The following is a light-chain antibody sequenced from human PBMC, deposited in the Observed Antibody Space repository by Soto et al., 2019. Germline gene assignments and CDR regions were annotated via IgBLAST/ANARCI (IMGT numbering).Light chain of an antibody. Sequence: QSALTQPASVSGSPGQSITVSCTGTSSDVGGYNFVSWYQQHPGKAPKLMVYDVSNRPSGVSDRFSGSKSGNTASLTISGFQAEDEADYYCSSYTNSITLYVFGTGTKVTV. CDR2: DVS. J-gene: IGLJ1*01. CDR1: SSDVGGYNF. CDR3: SSYTNSITLYV. V-gene: IGLV2-14*01.